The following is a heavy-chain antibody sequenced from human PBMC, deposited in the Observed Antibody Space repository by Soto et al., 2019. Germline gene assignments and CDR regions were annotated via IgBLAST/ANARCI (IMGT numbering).Heavy chain of an antibody. CDR2: ISSTSGYI. Sequence: EVQLVEAGGGLVKPGGSLRLSCAASGFTFSSSNMHWVRQAPGKGLEWVSYISSTSGYIHYADSVKGRFTISRDNAKSXXXXXXXXXXXXXXXXXYXAXXXXXXGXGMDVWGQGTTVTVSS. CDR3: AXXXXXXGXGMDV. CDR1: GFTFSSSN. J-gene: IGHJ6*02. V-gene: IGHV3-21*01.